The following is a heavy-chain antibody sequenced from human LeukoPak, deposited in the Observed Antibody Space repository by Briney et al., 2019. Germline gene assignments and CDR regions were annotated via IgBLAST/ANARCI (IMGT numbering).Heavy chain of an antibody. J-gene: IGHJ1*01. D-gene: IGHD3-9*01. V-gene: IGHV3-11*01. CDR1: GFTFDDYA. CDR3: ARDGHYDILTGYFQD. CDR2: ITNSGTTI. Sequence: PGGSLRLSCAASGFTFDDYAMHWVRQAPGKGLEWVPYITNSGTTIYYADSVKGRFTISRDNAKNSLYLQMNSLRAEDTAVYYCARDGHYDILTGYFQDWGQGTLVTVSS.